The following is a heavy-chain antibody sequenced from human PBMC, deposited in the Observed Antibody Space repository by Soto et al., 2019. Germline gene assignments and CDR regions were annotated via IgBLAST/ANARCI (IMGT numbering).Heavy chain of an antibody. V-gene: IGHV4-61*05. CDR3: ARPGGINGDGFDY. J-gene: IGHJ4*02. CDR2: IYYSGST. Sequence: SETLSLTCTVSGGSISSSSYYWGWIRQPPGKGLEWIGYIYYSGSTNYNPSLKSRVTISVDTSKNQFSLKLSSVTAADTAVYYCARPGGINGDGFDYWGQGTLVTVSS. CDR1: GGSISSSSYY. D-gene: IGHD4-17*01.